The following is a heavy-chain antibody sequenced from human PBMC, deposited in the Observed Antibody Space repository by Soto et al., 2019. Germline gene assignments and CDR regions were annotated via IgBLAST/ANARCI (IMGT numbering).Heavy chain of an antibody. Sequence: GGSLRLSCAASGFAFISYSMNWVRQAPGKGLEWVSSIYGSSSYIYYADSVKGRFTISRDNARNSLFLQMNSLRAEDTAVYYCARDRDSSGWYEFDYWGQGTLVTVSS. D-gene: IGHD6-19*01. J-gene: IGHJ4*02. CDR2: IYGSSSYI. CDR3: ARDRDSSGWYEFDY. CDR1: GFAFISYS. V-gene: IGHV3-21*01.